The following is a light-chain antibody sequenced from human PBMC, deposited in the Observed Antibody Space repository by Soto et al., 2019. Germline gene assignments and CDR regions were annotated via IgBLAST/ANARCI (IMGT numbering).Light chain of an antibody. J-gene: IGKJ1*01. CDR2: AAS. Sequence: EIRMTKSPASLSASVGDRVTITCRASQSISSYLNWYQQKPGKAPKLLIYAASSLQSGVPSRFSGSGSGTDFTLTISSLQPEDFATYYCQQSYSTPRTFGQGTKVDIK. V-gene: IGKV1-39*01. CDR3: QQSYSTPRT. CDR1: QSISSY.